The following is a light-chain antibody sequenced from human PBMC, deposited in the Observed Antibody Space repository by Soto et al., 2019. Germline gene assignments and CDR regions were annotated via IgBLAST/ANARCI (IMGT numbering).Light chain of an antibody. CDR3: QQYETSPRT. CDR1: QSVSSNF. J-gene: IGKJ1*01. Sequence: EIVLTQSPGTLSLSPGERTTLSCRASQSVSSNFLDWYQQKPGQAPRLLIYGASSRATGIPDRFSGSGSGTDFTLTISRLEPEDFAVCYCQQYETSPRTFGQGTKVDIK. CDR2: GAS. V-gene: IGKV3-20*01.